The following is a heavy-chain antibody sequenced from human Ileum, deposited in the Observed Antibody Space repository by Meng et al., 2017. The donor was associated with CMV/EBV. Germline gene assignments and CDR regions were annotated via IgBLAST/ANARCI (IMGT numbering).Heavy chain of an antibody. CDR1: GCSRSSGGVG. J-gene: IGHJ4*02. Sequence: SGCSRSSGGVGVGWIRQPPEKALEWLALIYWDGDGRYSPSLRSRLTVTKDTSTNQVVLTVTNMSPADTGTYYCAHRPSATVHFDYWGQGALVTVSS. D-gene: IGHD5-18*01. CDR2: IYWDGDG. V-gene: IGHV2-5*02. CDR3: AHRPSATVHFDY.